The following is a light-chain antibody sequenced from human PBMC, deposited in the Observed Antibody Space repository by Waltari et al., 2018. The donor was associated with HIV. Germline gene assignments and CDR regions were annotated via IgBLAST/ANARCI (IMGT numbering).Light chain of an antibody. J-gene: IGKJ2*01. V-gene: IGKV1-33*01. Sequence: DIQLTPSPSSLSASVGDRVTITCQASQDIRNYLNWYQQKAGKAPTLLIYDAANLETGVPSRFSGSRSGTTFTFTISGLQPEDIATYYCQQYATFGQGTKLEIK. CDR1: QDIRNY. CDR2: DAA. CDR3: QQYAT.